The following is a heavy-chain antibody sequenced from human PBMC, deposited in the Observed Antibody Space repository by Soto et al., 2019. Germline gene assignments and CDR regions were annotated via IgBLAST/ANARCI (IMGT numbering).Heavy chain of an antibody. CDR1: GFTFSTSA. CDR2: ISYGGNNK. V-gene: IGHV3-30-3*01. J-gene: IGHJ4*02. CDR3: AREEFEAGRGHFGY. D-gene: IGHD6-13*01. Sequence: QVQVVESGGGVVQPGGSLRLSCAASGFTFSTSAMHWVRQAPGKGLEWMAMISYGGNNKYYADSVKGRFTISRDISESTLDLQMNRLRTEDTAVYYCAREEFEAGRGHFGYWGQGTLVSVSS.